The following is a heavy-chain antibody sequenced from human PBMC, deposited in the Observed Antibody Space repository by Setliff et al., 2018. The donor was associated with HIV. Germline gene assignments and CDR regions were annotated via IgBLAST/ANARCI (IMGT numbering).Heavy chain of an antibody. J-gene: IGHJ4*02. CDR2: INPNSGNT. CDR1: GYTFTSNYD. CDR3: ARQLSNSLDH. D-gene: IGHD6-6*01. Sequence: GASVKVSCKASGYTFTSNYDVNWVRLAAGQGLEWLGWINPNSGNTGYAQKFQGRVTVTRDTSISTAYMELTGLTSDDTAVYFCARQLSNSLDHWGQGTPVTVSS. V-gene: IGHV1-8*01.